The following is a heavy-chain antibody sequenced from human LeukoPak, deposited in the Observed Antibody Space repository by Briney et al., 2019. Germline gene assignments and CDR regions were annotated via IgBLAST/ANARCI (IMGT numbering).Heavy chain of an antibody. CDR1: GFTFSNYW. CDR2: IKQDGSEK. J-gene: IGHJ6*04. CDR3: ARKAYGMDL. V-gene: IGHV3-7*03. Sequence: PGGSLRLSCAASGFTFSNYWMSWVRQAPGKGLEWVANIKQDGSEKYYVDSVKGRFTIFRDDAKNSLYLQMNSLRAEDTAVYYCARKAYGMDLWGKGTTVSVSS.